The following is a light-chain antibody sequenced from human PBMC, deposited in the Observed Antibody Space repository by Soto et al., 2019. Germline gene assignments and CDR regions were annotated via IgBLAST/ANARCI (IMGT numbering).Light chain of an antibody. V-gene: IGKV3-20*01. J-gene: IGKJ3*01. CDR1: QSVSSSY. CDR2: GTS. Sequence: EIVLTQSPGTLSLSPGERATLSCRASQSVSSSYLAWYQQKPGQAPRLLIYGTSSRATGIPDRFSGSGSGTDFTLTISRLDPEDFAVYYCQQYRSSPSFTFGPGTKVHIK. CDR3: QQYRSSPSFT.